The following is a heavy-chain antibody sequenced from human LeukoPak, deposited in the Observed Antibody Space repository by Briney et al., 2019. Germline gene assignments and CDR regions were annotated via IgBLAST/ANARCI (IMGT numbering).Heavy chain of an antibody. Sequence: GGSLRLSCEASGFTFDDYAMHWVRQAPGKGLDWVPGFIWNSGSIGYADPVKGRFTISRDNAKNSLYLQMNSLRAEDTALYYCAKDIFTGIAAAGAIDYWGQGTLVTVSS. CDR1: GFTFDDYA. D-gene: IGHD6-13*01. V-gene: IGHV3-9*01. J-gene: IGHJ4*02. CDR2: FIWNSGSI. CDR3: AKDIFTGIAAAGAIDY.